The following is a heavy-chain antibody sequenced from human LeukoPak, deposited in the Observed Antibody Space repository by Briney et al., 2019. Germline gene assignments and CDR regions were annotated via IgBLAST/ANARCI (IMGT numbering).Heavy chain of an antibody. CDR1: GYTFSSYY. CDR2: INPSGGST. J-gene: IGHJ6*02. D-gene: IGHD5-12*01. V-gene: IGHV1-46*01. Sequence: ASVKVSCKASGYTFSSYYMHWVRQAPGQGLEWMGVINPSGGSTSYAQKFQGRVTMTRDTSTSTVYMELSSLRSEDTAVYYCARDLRGYSYYYGMDVWGQGTTVTVSS. CDR3: ARDLRGYSYYYGMDV.